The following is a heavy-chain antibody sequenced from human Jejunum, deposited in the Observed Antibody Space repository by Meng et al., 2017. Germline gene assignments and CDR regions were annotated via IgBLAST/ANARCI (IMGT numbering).Heavy chain of an antibody. J-gene: IGHJ4*02. D-gene: IGHD2-8*02. CDR1: VGSISTYF. Sequence: GSLRLSCTVSVGSISTYFWTWIRQPAGKGLEWIGRIYSSGLTNYNPSLKSRLTMSVDTSTNHFSLNLSSVTAADTAVYYCAGESGASRHFDFWGQGTLVTVSS. CDR3: AGESGASRHFDF. CDR2: IYSSGLT. V-gene: IGHV4-4*07.